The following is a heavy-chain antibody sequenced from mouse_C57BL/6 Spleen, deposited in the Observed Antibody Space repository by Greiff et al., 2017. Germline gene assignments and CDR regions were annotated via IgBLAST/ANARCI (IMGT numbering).Heavy chain of an antibody. J-gene: IGHJ4*01. CDR3: ARYHYGNYVGYAMDY. Sequence: EVQLVESGGGLVQPGGSLSLSCAASGFTFTDYYMSWVRQPPGKALAWLGFIRNKANGYTTEYSASVKGRFTISRDNSQSILYLQMNALRAEDSATYYCARYHYGNYVGYAMDYWGQGTSVTVSS. CDR2: IRNKANGYTT. CDR1: GFTFTDYY. V-gene: IGHV7-3*01. D-gene: IGHD2-1*01.